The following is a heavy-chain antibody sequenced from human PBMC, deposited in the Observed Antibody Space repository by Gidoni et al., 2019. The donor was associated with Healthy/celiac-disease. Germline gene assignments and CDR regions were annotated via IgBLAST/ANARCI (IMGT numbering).Heavy chain of an antibody. CDR3: ARGTHAVVGATRQIDY. Sequence: EVQLVESGGGLVKPGGSLRLSCAASGFTFSSYSMHWVRQAPGKGLEWVSSISSSSSYIYYADSVKGRFTISRDNAKNSLYLQMNSLRAEDTAVYYCARGTHAVVGATRQIDYWGQGTLVTVSS. J-gene: IGHJ4*02. CDR2: ISSSSSYI. V-gene: IGHV3-21*01. D-gene: IGHD1-26*01. CDR1: GFTFSSYS.